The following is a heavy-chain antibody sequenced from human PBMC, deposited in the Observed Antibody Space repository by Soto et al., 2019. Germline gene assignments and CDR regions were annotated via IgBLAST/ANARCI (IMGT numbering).Heavy chain of an antibody. Sequence: GASVKVSCKASGYTFTSYDINWVRQATGQGLEWMGWMNPNSANTGYAQKFQGRVTMTRNTSISTAYMELSSLRSEDTSLFYSSRERVRVMDFCGQRSTVTVSS. CDR2: MNPNSANT. CDR1: GYTFTSYD. CDR3: SRERVRVMDF. D-gene: IGHD6-25*01. V-gene: IGHV1-8*01. J-gene: IGHJ6*02.